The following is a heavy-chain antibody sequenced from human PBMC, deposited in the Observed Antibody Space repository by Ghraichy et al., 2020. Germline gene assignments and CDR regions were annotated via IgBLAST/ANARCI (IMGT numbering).Heavy chain of an antibody. V-gene: IGHV3-48*02. CDR3: AREPTDSSIWYHYFEY. D-gene: IGHD6-13*01. CDR1: GFTFSTHG. J-gene: IGHJ4*02. Sequence: GGSLRLSCAASGFTFSTHGMNWVRQTPGKGLEWISYISSSGATIYYADSVEGRFTISRDNAKNSLYLQMNSLRDEDTAVYYCAREPTDSSIWYHYFEYWGQGTLVTVSS. CDR2: ISSSGATI.